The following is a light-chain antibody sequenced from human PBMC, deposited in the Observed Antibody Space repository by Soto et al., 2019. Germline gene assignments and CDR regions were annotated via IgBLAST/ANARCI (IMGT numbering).Light chain of an antibody. J-gene: IGLJ1*01. CDR2: EVN. CDR1: SSDVGSYNR. CDR3: NSYTGSSTYV. V-gene: IGLV2-18*02. Sequence: QSVLTQPPSVSGSPGQSVAISCTGTSSDVGSYNRVSWYQQPPGAAPKLMIYEVNNRPSGVPDRFSGSKSGNTASLTISGLQAEDEADYYCNSYTGSSTYVFGTGTKLTVL.